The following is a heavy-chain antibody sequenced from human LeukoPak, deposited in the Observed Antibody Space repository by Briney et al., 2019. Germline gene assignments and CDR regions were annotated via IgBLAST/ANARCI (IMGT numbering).Heavy chain of an antibody. Sequence: PGGSLRLSCAASGFTFSSYGMTWDRQAPGKGLEWVSAISGSGGSTSYADSVKGRFTISRDNSKNTLDLQMNSLRAEDTAVYYCAKSAGSGSYYLNDYWGQGTLVTVSS. V-gene: IGHV3-23*01. D-gene: IGHD3-10*01. J-gene: IGHJ4*02. CDR2: ISGSGGST. CDR1: GFTFSSYG. CDR3: AKSAGSGSYYLNDY.